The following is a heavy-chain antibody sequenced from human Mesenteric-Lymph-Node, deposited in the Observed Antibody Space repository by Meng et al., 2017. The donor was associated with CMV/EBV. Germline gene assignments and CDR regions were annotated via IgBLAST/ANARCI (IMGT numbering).Heavy chain of an antibody. CDR1: GDSITNNNCY. CDR3: ASRTMVRGGLDY. D-gene: IGHD3-10*01. CDR2: IYYSGST. J-gene: IGHJ4*02. V-gene: IGHV4-39*07. Sequence: SETLSLTCTVSGDSITNNNCYWGWIRHPPGKGLEWIGSIYYSGSTYYNPSLKSRVTISVDTSKNQFSLKLSSVTAADTAVYYCASRTMVRGGLDYWGQGTLVTVSS.